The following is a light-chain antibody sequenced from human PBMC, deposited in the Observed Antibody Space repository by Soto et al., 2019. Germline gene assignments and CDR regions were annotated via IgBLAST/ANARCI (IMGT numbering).Light chain of an antibody. V-gene: IGLV6-57*01. CDR1: SGSIASNY. CDR2: EDN. J-gene: IGLJ3*02. CDR3: QSYDATTQV. Sequence: NFMLTQPHSVSESPGKTVIISCTRSSGSIASNYVQWYQQRPGSSPTTVIYEDNQRPSGVPDRFSGSIDSSSNSASLTISGLETEDEADYYCQSYDATTQVFGGGTTLTVL.